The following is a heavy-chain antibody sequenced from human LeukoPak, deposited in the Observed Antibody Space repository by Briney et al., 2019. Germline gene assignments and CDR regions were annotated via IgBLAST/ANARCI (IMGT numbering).Heavy chain of an antibody. J-gene: IGHJ5*02. V-gene: IGHV3-30*18. Sequence: GGSLRLSCAASGFTVSSYHMHWVRQAPGKGLEWVAVISYDGSNKYYADSVKGRFTISRDNSKNTLYLQMNSLRAEDTAVYYCAKERGWYWFDPWGQGTLVTVSS. D-gene: IGHD6-19*01. CDR1: GFTVSSYH. CDR2: ISYDGSNK. CDR3: AKERGWYWFDP.